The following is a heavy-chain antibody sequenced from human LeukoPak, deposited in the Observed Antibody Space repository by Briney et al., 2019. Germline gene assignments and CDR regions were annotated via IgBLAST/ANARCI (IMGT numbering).Heavy chain of an antibody. CDR1: GYTFTRYD. CDR3: ARGLSIAVAGVCGY. V-gene: IGHV1-8*01. CDR2: MNHNSGNK. J-gene: IGHJ4*02. Sequence: AAVKVSYKASGYTFTRYDINWVRQATGQGVAWMGWMNHNSGNKGYAQKFQGRVTMTRNTSISTAYMELSSLRSEDTAVYYCARGLSIAVAGVCGYWGQGTLVTVSS. D-gene: IGHD6-19*01.